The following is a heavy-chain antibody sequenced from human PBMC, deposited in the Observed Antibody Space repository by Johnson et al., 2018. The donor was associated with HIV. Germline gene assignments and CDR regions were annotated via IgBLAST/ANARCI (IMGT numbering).Heavy chain of an antibody. J-gene: IGHJ3*02. CDR1: GFTFDDYA. CDR3: AKHRGSSPWDAFDI. CDR2: ISWNSGSI. Sequence: VQLVESGGGLVQPGRSLRLSCAASGFTFDDYAMHWVRQAPGKGLEWVSGISWNSGSICYADSVKGRFTISRDNAKNSLYLQMNSLRTEDTALYYCAKHRGSSPWDAFDIWGQGTMVTVSS. D-gene: IGHD6-13*01. V-gene: IGHV3-9*01.